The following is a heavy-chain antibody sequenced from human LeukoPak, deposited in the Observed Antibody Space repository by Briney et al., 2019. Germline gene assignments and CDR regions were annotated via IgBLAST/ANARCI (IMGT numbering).Heavy chain of an antibody. CDR3: ARRCDCYLRDFDY. J-gene: IGHJ4*02. D-gene: IGHD2-21*02. CDR1: GGSFSGYY. V-gene: IGHV4-34*01. CDR2: INHSGST. Sequence: SETLSLTCAVYGGSFSGYYWSWIRQPPGKGLEWIGEINHSGSTNYNPSLKSRVTMSVDTSKNQFSLKLSSVTAADTAVYYCARRCDCYLRDFDYWGQGTLVTVSS.